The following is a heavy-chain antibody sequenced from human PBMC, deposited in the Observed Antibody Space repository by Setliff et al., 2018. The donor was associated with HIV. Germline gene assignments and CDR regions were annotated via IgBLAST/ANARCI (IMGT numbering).Heavy chain of an antibody. CDR3: TKVPLFVVVPAALGGMDV. D-gene: IGHD2-2*01. V-gene: IGHV3-23*01. CDR1: GFSFSLYA. Sequence: PGGSLRLSGKAPGFSFSLYAMSWVRQAPGKGMEWVSSISGSGRKTNYGDSVKCRFTISRDNSCDTVDLQMNTLRAEDTAVYYCTKVPLFVVVPAALGGMDVWGQGTTVTVSS. J-gene: IGHJ6*02. CDR2: ISGSGRKT.